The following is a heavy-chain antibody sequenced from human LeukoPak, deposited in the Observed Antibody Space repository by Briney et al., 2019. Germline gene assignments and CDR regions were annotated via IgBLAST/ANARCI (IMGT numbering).Heavy chain of an antibody. D-gene: IGHD4-17*01. CDR2: INAGNGNT. J-gene: IGHJ4*02. CDR3: ARDIVLRSYGDLSLFDY. V-gene: IGHV1-3*01. CDR1: GYTFTSYA. Sequence: GASVKVSCKASGYTFTSYAMHWVRQAPGQRLEWMGWINAGNGNTKYSQKFQGRVTVTRDTSASTAYMELSSLRSEDTAVYYCARDIVLRSYGDLSLFDYWGQGTLVTASS.